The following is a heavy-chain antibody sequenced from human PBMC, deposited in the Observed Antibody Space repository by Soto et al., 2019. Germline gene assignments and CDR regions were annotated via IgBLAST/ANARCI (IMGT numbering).Heavy chain of an antibody. D-gene: IGHD6-13*01. CDR2: IYSGGST. V-gene: IGHV3-66*01. Sequence: GGSLRLSCAASGFTVSSNYMSWVRQAPGKGLEWVSVIYSGGSTYYADSVKGRFTISRDNSKNTLYLQMNSLIAEDTAVYYCARNTIAAANGYWGQGTLVTVSS. CDR3: ARNTIAAANGY. J-gene: IGHJ4*02. CDR1: GFTVSSNY.